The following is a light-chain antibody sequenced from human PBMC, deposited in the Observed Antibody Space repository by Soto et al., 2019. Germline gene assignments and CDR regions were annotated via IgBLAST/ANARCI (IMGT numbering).Light chain of an antibody. V-gene: IGKV3-15*01. J-gene: IGKJ4*01. Sequence: ETVITQSLATLSVSPGDGATLSCRASQGIGDTLAWYQQKPGQTPILLIYDTSIRATGVPARFSGRRSGAEFTLTISSLQSEDVAVYYSQHYVNLPLTFGGGTKVDIK. CDR2: DTS. CDR3: QHYVNLPLT. CDR1: QGIGDT.